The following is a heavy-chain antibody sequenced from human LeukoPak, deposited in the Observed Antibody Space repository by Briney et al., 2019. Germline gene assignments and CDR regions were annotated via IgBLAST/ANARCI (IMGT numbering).Heavy chain of an antibody. Sequence: GGSLRLSCAASGFTFSNALMSWVRQAPGKGLEWVGRIKSKTDGGTTDYAAPVKGRFTISRDDSKNTLYLQMNSLKTEDTAVYYCTTHDYYTYYDFWSGHLPSDYWGQGTLVTVSS. CDR2: IKSKTDGGTT. V-gene: IGHV3-15*01. J-gene: IGHJ4*02. CDR3: TTHDYYTYYDFWSGHLPSDY. CDR1: GFTFSNAL. D-gene: IGHD3-3*01.